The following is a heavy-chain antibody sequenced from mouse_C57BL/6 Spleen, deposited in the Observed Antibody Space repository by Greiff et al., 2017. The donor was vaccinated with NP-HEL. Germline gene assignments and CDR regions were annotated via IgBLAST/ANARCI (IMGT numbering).Heavy chain of an antibody. CDR3: ARPTAQARFAY. J-gene: IGHJ3*01. CDR2: INPGSGGT. V-gene: IGHV1-54*01. D-gene: IGHD3-1*01. Sequence: QVQLQQSGAELVRSGTSVKVSCKASGYAFTNYLIEWVKQRPGQGLEWIGVINPGSGGTNYNEKFKGKATLTADKSSSTAYMQLSSLTSEDSAVYICARPTAQARFAYWGQETLVTVSA. CDR1: GYAFTNYL.